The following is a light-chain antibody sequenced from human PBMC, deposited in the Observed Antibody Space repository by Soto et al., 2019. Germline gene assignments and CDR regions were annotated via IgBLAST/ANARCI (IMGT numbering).Light chain of an antibody. CDR2: DAS. CDR3: QQYDTLPPT. Sequence: DIQMTQSPSSLSASVGDRVIITCQASQDISNYLNWYQHKPGKAPELLIYDASDLETGVPSRFSGSGSGTDFTFTISSLQPEDVATYYCQQYDTLPPTFGQGTRLEIE. V-gene: IGKV1-33*01. J-gene: IGKJ5*01. CDR1: QDISNY.